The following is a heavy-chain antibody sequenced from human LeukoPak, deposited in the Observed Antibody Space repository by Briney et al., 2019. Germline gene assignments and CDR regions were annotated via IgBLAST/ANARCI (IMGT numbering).Heavy chain of an antibody. CDR3: ARAVVRGVNNGYGMDV. J-gene: IGHJ6*02. Sequence: ASVKVSCKASGYTFTSYGISWVRQAPGQGLEWMGWISAYNGNTNYAQKLQGRVTMTTDTSTSTAYMELRSLRSDDTAVCYCARAVVRGVNNGYGMDVWGQGTTVTVSS. D-gene: IGHD3-10*01. CDR2: ISAYNGNT. CDR1: GYTFTSYG. V-gene: IGHV1-18*01.